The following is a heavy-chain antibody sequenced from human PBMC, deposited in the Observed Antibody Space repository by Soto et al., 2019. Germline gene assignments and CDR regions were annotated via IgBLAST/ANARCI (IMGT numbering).Heavy chain of an antibody. D-gene: IGHD2-2*01. CDR2: IYPGDSDT. J-gene: IGHJ6*02. CDR3: ARSRGYCSSTSCTYYYYGMDV. V-gene: IGHV5-51*01. CDR1: GYSFTSYW. Sequence: PGESLKISCKGSGYSFTSYWIGWVRQMPGKGLEWMGIIYPGDSDTRYSPSFQGQVTISADKSISTAYLQWSSLKASDTAMYYCARSRGYCSSTSCTYYYYGMDVWGQGTTVTV.